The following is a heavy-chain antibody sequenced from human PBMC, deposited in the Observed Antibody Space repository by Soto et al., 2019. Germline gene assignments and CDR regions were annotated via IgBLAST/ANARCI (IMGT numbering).Heavy chain of an antibody. D-gene: IGHD4-17*01. Sequence: EVQLVESGGGLVQPGVSLRLSCAASGFTFSTYGMNWVRQAPGKGLEWLSYISSGNSTIYYADSVKGRVTISRDNAKNSLYLQMNSLRAEDTAVYDCARGSAKLRAGMHVWGQGTTVTVSS. CDR1: GFTFSTYG. V-gene: IGHV3-48*01. CDR3: ARGSAKLRAGMHV. CDR2: ISSGNSTI. J-gene: IGHJ6*02.